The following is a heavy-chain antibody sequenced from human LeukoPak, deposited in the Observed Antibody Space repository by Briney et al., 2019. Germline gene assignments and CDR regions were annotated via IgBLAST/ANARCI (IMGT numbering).Heavy chain of an antibody. D-gene: IGHD4-17*01. Sequence: ASVKVSCKASGYTFTSYGIIWVRQAPGQGLEWKGWISAYNGNTNYAQKLQGRVTMTTDTSTSTAYMELRSLRSDDTAVYYCAREDYGDYDRRNWFDPWGQGTLVTVSS. J-gene: IGHJ5*02. CDR2: ISAYNGNT. CDR1: GYTFTSYG. CDR3: AREDYGDYDRRNWFDP. V-gene: IGHV1-18*01.